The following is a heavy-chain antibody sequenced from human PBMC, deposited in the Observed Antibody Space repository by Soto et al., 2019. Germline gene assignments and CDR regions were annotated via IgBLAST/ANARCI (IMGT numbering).Heavy chain of an antibody. D-gene: IGHD6-13*01. Sequence: PSETLSLTCAVYGGSFSGYYWSWIRQPPGKGLEWIGEINHSGSTNYNPSLKSRVTISVDTSKNQFSLKLSSVTAADTAVYYCARSTRIAAAGTRPIKYFDYWGQGTLVTVSS. CDR3: ARSTRIAAAGTRPIKYFDY. J-gene: IGHJ4*02. CDR1: GGSFSGYY. V-gene: IGHV4-34*01. CDR2: INHSGST.